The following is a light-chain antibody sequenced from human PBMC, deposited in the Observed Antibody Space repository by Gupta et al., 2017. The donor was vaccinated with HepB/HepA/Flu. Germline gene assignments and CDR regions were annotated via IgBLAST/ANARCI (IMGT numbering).Light chain of an antibody. CDR2: GAS. V-gene: IGKV3-20*01. CDR1: QSVKSNY. Sequence: EIVLTQSPGTLSLSPGERATLSCRASQSVKSNYLAWYQQKPGQAPRLLISGASSRATGFPNRFSGDGSGTEFTLTISRLEPEDFAMYYCQHYGSSPNTFGHGTKVDIK. J-gene: IGKJ3*01. CDR3: QHYGSSPNT.